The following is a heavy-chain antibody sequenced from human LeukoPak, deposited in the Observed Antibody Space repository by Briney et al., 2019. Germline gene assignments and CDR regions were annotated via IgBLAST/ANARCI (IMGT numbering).Heavy chain of an antibody. CDR1: GYTFTSYG. CDR2: ISAYNGNS. Sequence: GASVKVSCKASGYTFTSYGINWVRQVPGQGLEWMGWISAYNGNSNYAQKLQGRVTMTTDTSTSTAYMELRSLRSDDTAVYYCARRPEQSGSYYGFDYWGQGTLVTVSS. D-gene: IGHD1-26*01. V-gene: IGHV1-18*01. CDR3: ARRPEQSGSYYGFDY. J-gene: IGHJ4*02.